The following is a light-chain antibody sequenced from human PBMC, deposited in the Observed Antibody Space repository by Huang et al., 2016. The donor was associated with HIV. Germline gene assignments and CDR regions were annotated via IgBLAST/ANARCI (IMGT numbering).Light chain of an antibody. CDR3: HQSTSFQSIT. CDR2: YAS. Sequence: EIVLTQSLDFQSVNPKEEVTIPCRDSQSIGNNLNWYQPKPDQSPKHLIKYASKSSSGGPSRFSGSGSGTEFTLTIKSLEAEEAAAYFCHQSTSFQSITFGQGTRLEIK. J-gene: IGKJ5*01. V-gene: IGKV6D-21*02. CDR1: QSIGNN.